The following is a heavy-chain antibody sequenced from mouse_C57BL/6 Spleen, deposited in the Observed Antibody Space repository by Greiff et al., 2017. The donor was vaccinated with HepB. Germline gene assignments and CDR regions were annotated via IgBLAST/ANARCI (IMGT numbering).Heavy chain of an antibody. J-gene: IGHJ4*01. CDR3: AKRGGYCGSSYGAMDY. CDR2: IYPSDSET. Sequence: QVQLQQSGAELVRPGSSVKLSCKASGYTFTSYWMDWVKQRPGQGLEWIGNIYPSDSETHYNQKFKDKATLTVDKSSSTAYMQLSSLTSEDSAVYYGAKRGGYCGSSYGAMDYWGQGTTVTVSS. D-gene: IGHD1-1*01. V-gene: IGHV1-61*01. CDR1: GYTFTSYW.